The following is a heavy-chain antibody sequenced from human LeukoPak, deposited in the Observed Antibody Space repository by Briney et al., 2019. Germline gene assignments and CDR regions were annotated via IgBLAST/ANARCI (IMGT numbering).Heavy chain of an antibody. Sequence: KPSETLSLTCTVSGGSISSSSYYWGWIRQPSGKGLEWIGSIYYSGSTYYNPSLKSRVTISVDTSKNQFSLKLSSVTAADTAVYYCARGCYGIIHLFDYWGQGTLVTVPS. CDR3: ARGCYGIIHLFDY. CDR1: GGSISSSSYY. D-gene: IGHD4/OR15-4a*01. V-gene: IGHV4-39*01. J-gene: IGHJ4*02. CDR2: IYYSGST.